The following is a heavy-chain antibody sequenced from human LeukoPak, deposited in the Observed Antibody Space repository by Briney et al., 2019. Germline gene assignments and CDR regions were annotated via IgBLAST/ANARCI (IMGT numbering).Heavy chain of an antibody. CDR1: GFTFTIYA. J-gene: IGHJ4*02. V-gene: IGHV3-23*01. CDR2: ISGSGGST. CDR3: ASAHHGYSSGWYPTHFDY. Sequence: PGRSLRLSCAASGFTFTIYAMSWVRQAPGKGLEWVSAISGSGGSTYYAASVKGRFTISRDNSKNTLYLQMNSLRAEDTAVYYCASAHHGYSSGWYPTHFDYWGQGTLVTVSS. D-gene: IGHD6-19*01.